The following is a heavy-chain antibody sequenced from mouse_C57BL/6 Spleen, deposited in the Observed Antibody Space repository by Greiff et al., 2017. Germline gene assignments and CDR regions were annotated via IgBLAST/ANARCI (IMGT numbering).Heavy chain of an antibody. CDR2: ISSGSSTI. Sequence: EVKLVESGGGLVKPGGSLKLSCAASGFTFSDYGMHWVRQAPEKGLEWVAYISSGSSTIYYADTVKGRFTISRDNAKNTLFLQMTSLRSEDTAMYYCARSYGSSPGYFDYWGQGTTLTVSS. V-gene: IGHV5-17*01. CDR1: GFTFSDYG. D-gene: IGHD1-1*01. J-gene: IGHJ2*01. CDR3: ARSYGSSPGYFDY.